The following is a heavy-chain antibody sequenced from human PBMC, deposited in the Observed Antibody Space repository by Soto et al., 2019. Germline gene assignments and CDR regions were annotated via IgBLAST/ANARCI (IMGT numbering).Heavy chain of an antibody. D-gene: IGHD6-13*01. V-gene: IGHV1-18*04. CDR1: GYTFTSYG. J-gene: IGHJ4*02. CDR2: ISAYNGNT. Sequence: QVQLVQSGAEVKKPGASVKVSCKASGYTFTSYGISWVRQAPGQGLEWMGWISAYNGNTNYAQKLQGRVTRTTDTPTRTAYMELRSLRSDATAVYYCARCGRIAEVCLLDYWGQGTLVTVSS. CDR3: ARCGRIAEVCLLDY.